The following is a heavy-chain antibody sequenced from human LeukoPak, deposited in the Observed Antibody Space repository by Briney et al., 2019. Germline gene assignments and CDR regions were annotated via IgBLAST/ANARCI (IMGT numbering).Heavy chain of an antibody. V-gene: IGHV4-4*07. Sequence: SETLSLTCTVSGASINSHYWSWTRQPAGRGLEWIGRIHISGSTNYNSSLQSRVTMSVDTSKNQFSLKLTSVTAADTAVYYCARALNPLPGTYYFDYWGQGTLVTVSS. CDR2: IHISGST. CDR1: GASINSHY. CDR3: ARALNPLPGTYYFDY. J-gene: IGHJ4*02. D-gene: IGHD2-15*01.